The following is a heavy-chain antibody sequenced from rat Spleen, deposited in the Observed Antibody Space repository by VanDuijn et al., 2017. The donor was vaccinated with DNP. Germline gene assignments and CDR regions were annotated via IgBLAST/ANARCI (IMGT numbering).Heavy chain of an antibody. CDR2: ISTGRGNT. CDR1: GFTFSNYY. Sequence: EVQLVESGGGLVQPGRSMKLSCAASGFTFSNYYMAWVRQAPTKGLEWVASISTGRGNTYYRDSVKGRFTISRDNAKSTLYLQMDSLRSEETATYYCVRWNSGHFDNWGQGVMVTVSS. D-gene: IGHD4-3*01. V-gene: IGHV5S11*01. CDR3: VRWNSGHFDN. J-gene: IGHJ2*01.